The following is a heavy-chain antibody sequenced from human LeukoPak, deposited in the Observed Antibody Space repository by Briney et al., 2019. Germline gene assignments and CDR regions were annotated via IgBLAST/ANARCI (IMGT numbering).Heavy chain of an antibody. CDR1: GFSFGDYS. D-gene: IGHD5-24*01. CDR2: IGISSGNT. J-gene: IGHJ4*02. V-gene: IGHV3-48*01. CDR3: ARDYKYAFDN. Sequence: GGSLRLSCAASGFSFGDYSMNWVRQAPGKGLEWISYIGISSGNTYYADSVKGRFTISGDKARDSLYLQMNSLRVEDTAVYYCARDYKYAFDNWGQGTLVTVSS.